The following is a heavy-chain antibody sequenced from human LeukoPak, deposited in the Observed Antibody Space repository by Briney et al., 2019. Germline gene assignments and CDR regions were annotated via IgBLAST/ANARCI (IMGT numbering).Heavy chain of an antibody. D-gene: IGHD3-10*01. J-gene: IGHJ4*02. CDR2: MSYDGSNK. Sequence: GGSLRLSCAASGFTFSSYAMHWVRQAPGKGLEWVAVMSYDGSNKYYADSVKGRFTISRDNSKNTLYLQMNSLRAEDTAVYYCAKGPYYYGSGSEIDYWGQGTLVTVSS. CDR1: GFTFSSYA. CDR3: AKGPYYYGSGSEIDY. V-gene: IGHV3-30-3*01.